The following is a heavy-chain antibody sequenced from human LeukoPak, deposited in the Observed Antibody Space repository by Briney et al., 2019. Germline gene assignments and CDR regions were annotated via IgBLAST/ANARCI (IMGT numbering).Heavy chain of an antibody. J-gene: IGHJ4*02. V-gene: IGHV3-11*04. CDR2: ISPSGDTI. CDR1: GFTFSNAW. CDR3: HVRLGELSLIT. D-gene: IGHD3-16*02. Sequence: GGSLRLSCAASGFTFSNAWMSWVRQAPGKGLEWVSYISPSGDTIYYGDSVKGRFTISRDNDKNSLFLQMNSLRAEDTAVYYCHVRLGELSLITWGQGTLVTVSS.